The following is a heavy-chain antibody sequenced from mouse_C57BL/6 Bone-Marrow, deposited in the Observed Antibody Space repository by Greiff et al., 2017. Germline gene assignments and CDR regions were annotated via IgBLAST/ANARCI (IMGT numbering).Heavy chain of an antibody. J-gene: IGHJ3*01. CDR3: ASLDGLPY. CDR1: GYTFTSYW. CDR2: IHPTSGST. V-gene: IGHV1-64*01. Sequence: QVQLKQSGAELVKPGASVKLSCKASGYTFTSYWMHWVKQRPGQGLEWIGMIHPTSGSTNYNEKFKSKATLTVDKSSSTAYMQLSSLTSEDSAVYYCASLDGLPYWGQGTLVTVSA. D-gene: IGHD2-3*01.